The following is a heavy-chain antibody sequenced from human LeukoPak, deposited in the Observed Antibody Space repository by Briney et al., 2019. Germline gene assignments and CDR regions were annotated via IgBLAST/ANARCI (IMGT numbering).Heavy chain of an antibody. J-gene: IGHJ4*02. CDR3: AKDQDIVVVITYLDY. D-gene: IGHD3-22*01. CDR2: ISFDGRNK. V-gene: IGHV3-30*04. CDR1: GFTFSNYP. Sequence: PGGSLRLSCAASGFTFSNYPMHWVRQAPGKGLEWVAVISFDGRNKYYADSVKGRFTISRDNSKNTLYLQMNSLRPEDTAVYYCAKDQDIVVVITYLDYWGQGTLVTVSS.